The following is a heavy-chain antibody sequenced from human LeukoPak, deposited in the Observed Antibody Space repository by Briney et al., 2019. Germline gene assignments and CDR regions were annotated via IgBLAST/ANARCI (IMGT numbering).Heavy chain of an antibody. CDR1: GYSFTSYW. V-gene: IGHV5-51*01. CDR3: ARPSYYYGSTTPKYYYYYYAMDV. Sequence: GESLKISCKASGYSFTSYWIAWVRQMPGKGLEWMGIIYPGDSDTRYSPSFQGQVTISADKSINTAYLQWSSLRASDTAIYYCARPSYYYGSTTPKYYYYYYAMDVWGQGTTVAVSS. D-gene: IGHD3-10*01. CDR2: IYPGDSDT. J-gene: IGHJ6*02.